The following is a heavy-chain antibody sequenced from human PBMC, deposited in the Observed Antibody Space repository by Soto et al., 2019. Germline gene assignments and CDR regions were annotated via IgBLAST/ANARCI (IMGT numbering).Heavy chain of an antibody. V-gene: IGHV3-23*01. J-gene: IGHJ4*02. CDR1: GFTFNSYA. D-gene: IGHD4-17*01. CDR2: ISSRGGRT. CDR3: AKDHGPYGDGLDY. Sequence: EVQLLESGGGLVQPGGSLRLSCVASGFTFNSYAMSWVRQAPGKGLEWVSAISSRGGRTHYADSVKGRFTISRDNSKNTLYLQVNSLRAEDTAVYYCAKDHGPYGDGLDYWGQGTLVTVSS.